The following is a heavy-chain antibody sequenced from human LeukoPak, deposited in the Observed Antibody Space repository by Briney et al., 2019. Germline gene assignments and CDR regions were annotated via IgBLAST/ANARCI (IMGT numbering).Heavy chain of an antibody. CDR3: ARGIAAAEPFDY. D-gene: IGHD6-13*01. CDR1: GGSISSSNW. V-gene: IGHV4-4*02. Sequence: SETLSLTCAVSGGSISSSNWWSWVRQPPGKGLEWIGEIYHSGSTNYNPSLKGRVTISVDKSKNQFSLKLSSVTAADTAVYYCARGIAAAEPFDYWGQGTLVTVSS. J-gene: IGHJ4*02. CDR2: IYHSGST.